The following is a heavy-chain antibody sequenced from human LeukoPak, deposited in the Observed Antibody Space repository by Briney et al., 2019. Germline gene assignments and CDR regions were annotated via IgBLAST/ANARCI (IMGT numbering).Heavy chain of an antibody. CDR2: ISYDGSKK. V-gene: IGHV3-30*18. CDR1: GFTFSSYG. Sequence: GGSLRLSCAASGFTFSSYGMHWVSQAPGKGLEWVAVISYDGSKKYYADSVKGRFTISRDNSKNTLYLQMNSLRAEDTAVYYCAKDGGAAAGPGWFDPWGQGTLVTVSS. D-gene: IGHD6-13*01. CDR3: AKDGGAAAGPGWFDP. J-gene: IGHJ5*02.